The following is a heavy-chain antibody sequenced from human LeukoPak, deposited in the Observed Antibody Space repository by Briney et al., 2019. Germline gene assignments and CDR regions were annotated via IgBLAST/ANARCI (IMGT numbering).Heavy chain of an antibody. D-gene: IGHD6-19*01. V-gene: IGHV3-43*02. CDR2: ISGDGGST. Sequence: PGGSLRLSCAASGFTFADYAMHWVRQAPGKGLEWVSRISGDGGSTYYADSVKGRFTISRDNSKNSPYLQMNSLRTEDTALYYCAKARGGIAVAYYYYYGMDVWGQGTTVTVSS. J-gene: IGHJ6*02. CDR3: AKARGGIAVAYYYYYGMDV. CDR1: GFTFADYA.